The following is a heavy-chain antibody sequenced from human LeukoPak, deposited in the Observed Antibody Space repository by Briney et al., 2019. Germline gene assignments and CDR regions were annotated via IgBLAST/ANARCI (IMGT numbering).Heavy chain of an antibody. Sequence: TSETLSLTCTVSGGSISSYYWSWIRQPPGKGLEWIGYIHYSGSTNYNPSLKSRVTMSVDTSKNQFSLKLSSVTAADTAVYYCAREAPICSGGTCYDYWGQGTLVTVSS. CDR2: IHYSGST. D-gene: IGHD2-15*01. CDR3: AREAPICSGGTCYDY. J-gene: IGHJ4*02. V-gene: IGHV4-59*01. CDR1: GGSISSYY.